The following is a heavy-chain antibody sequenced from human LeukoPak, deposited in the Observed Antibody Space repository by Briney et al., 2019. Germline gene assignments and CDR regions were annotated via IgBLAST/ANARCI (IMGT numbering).Heavy chain of an antibody. CDR2: IYTSGST. V-gene: IGHV4-4*07. Sequence: PSETLSLTCTVSGGSIRSYYWSWIPQPAGKGLEWIGRIYTSGSTNYNPSLQSRVTMSVDTSKNQFSLKLSSVTAADTAVYYCARVGYSSGWYFDLWGRGTLVTVSS. CDR1: GGSIRSYY. CDR3: ARVGYSSGWYFDL. J-gene: IGHJ2*01. D-gene: IGHD6-19*01.